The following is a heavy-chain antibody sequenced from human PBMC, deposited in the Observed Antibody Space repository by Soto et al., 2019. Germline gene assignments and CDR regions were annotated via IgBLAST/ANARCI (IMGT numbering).Heavy chain of an antibody. CDR3: AKKLHHVLRYFDWLGDY. CDR2: IYHSGST. Sequence: SETLSLTCAVSGYSISSGYYWGWIRQPPGKGLEWIGSIYHSGSTYYNPSLKSRVTISVDTSKNQFSLKLSSVTAADTAVYYCAKKLHHVLRYFDWLGDYWGQGTLVTVSS. V-gene: IGHV4-38-2*01. D-gene: IGHD3-9*01. CDR1: GYSISSGYY. J-gene: IGHJ4*02.